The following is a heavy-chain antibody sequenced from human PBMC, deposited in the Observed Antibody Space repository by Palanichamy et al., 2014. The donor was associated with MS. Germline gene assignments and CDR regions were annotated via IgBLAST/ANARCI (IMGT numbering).Heavy chain of an antibody. CDR3: ARRLLNSSCWSFDL. V-gene: IGHV4-39*01. CDR1: GGSIFTSTYY. J-gene: IGHJ2*01. CDR2: IYSRGST. Sequence: QLQLQESGPGLVKPSETLSLTCTVSGGSIFTSTYYWGWIRQPPGKGLEWIGTIYSRGSTYYNPSLKSRVTISVDTSKNQFSLKLSSVTAADTAVYFCARRLLNSSCWSFDLWGRGTLVTVSS. D-gene: IGHD6-19*01.